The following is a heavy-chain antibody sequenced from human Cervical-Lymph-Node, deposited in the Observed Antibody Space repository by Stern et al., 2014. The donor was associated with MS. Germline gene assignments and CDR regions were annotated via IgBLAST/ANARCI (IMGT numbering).Heavy chain of an antibody. J-gene: IGHJ4*02. D-gene: IGHD3-3*01. V-gene: IGHV4-61*01. CDR3: ARVSYDFWSGYYPFDY. CDR1: GGSVSSGSYY. CDR2: IYYSGST. Sequence: VQLQESGPGLVKPSETLSLTCTVSGGSVSSGSYYWSWIRPPQGQGLVWIGFIYYSGSTNYNPSLKSRVTISVDTSKNQFSLKLSSVTAADTAVYYCARVSYDFWSGYYPFDYWGQGTLVTVSS.